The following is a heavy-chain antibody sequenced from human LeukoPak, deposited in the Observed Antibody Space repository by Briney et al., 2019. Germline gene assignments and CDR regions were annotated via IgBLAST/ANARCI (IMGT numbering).Heavy chain of an antibody. V-gene: IGHV3-23*01. D-gene: IGHD6-13*01. J-gene: IGHJ4*02. CDR1: GFTFDDYA. CDR2: ISGSGGST. CDR3: AKFGRLGGIAAAGTEGFDY. Sequence: GGSLRLSCAASGFTFDDYAMHWVRQAPGKGLEWVSAISGSGGSTYYADSVKGRFTISRDNSKNTLYLQMNSLRAEDTAVYYCAKFGRLGGIAAAGTEGFDYWGQGTLVTVSS.